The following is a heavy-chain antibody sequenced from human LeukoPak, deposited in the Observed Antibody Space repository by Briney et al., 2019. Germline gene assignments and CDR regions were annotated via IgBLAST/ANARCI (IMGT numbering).Heavy chain of an antibody. CDR3: TKHKTSGSGWYTVDS. D-gene: IGHD6-19*01. J-gene: IGHJ4*02. CDR2: ISWNGNTI. CDR1: GFTFDDYA. Sequence: GGSLRLSCAASGFTFDDYAMHWVRQAPGKGLEWVSGISWNGNTITYADSVKGRFTTSRDNAKNSLYLQMNSLRAEDMALYYCTKHKTSGSGWYTVDSWGQGTLVTVSS. V-gene: IGHV3-9*03.